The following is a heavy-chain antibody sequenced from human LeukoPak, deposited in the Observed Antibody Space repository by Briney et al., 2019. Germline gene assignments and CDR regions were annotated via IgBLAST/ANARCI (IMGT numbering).Heavy chain of an antibody. CDR2: ISYDGSNI. Sequence: GGSLRLSCAASGFTFNNYGMHWLRQAPGKGLEWVALISYDGSNIYYPDSVRGRFTISRDNSRNTVYLQMDSLRPADTAVYHCAKDCGLWAGPRNYFDSCGQGTLVTVSS. D-gene: IGHD3/OR15-3a*01. V-gene: IGHV3-30*18. J-gene: IGHJ4*02. CDR3: AKDCGLWAGPRNYFDS. CDR1: GFTFNNYG.